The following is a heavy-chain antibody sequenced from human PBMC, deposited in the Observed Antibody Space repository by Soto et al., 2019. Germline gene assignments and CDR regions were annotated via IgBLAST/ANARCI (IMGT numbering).Heavy chain of an antibody. J-gene: IGHJ4*02. V-gene: IGHV3-53*01. Sequence: PRWSLRLSCSASVFTVSSNYMSWVRQAPGKGLEWVSVIYSGGSTYYADSVKGRFTISRDNSKNTLYLQMNSLRAEDTAVYYCARLPVGGFDYWGQGTLVTVSS. D-gene: IGHD2-15*01. CDR2: IYSGGST. CDR3: ARLPVGGFDY. CDR1: VFTVSSNY.